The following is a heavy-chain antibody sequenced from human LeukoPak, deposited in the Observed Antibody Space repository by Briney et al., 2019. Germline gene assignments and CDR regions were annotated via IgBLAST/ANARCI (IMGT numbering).Heavy chain of an antibody. CDR2: IYYSGST. V-gene: IGHV4-59*12. Sequence: SETLSLTCTVSGGSISSYYWSWIRQPPGKGLEWIGYIYYSGSTNYNPSLKSRVTISVDTSKNQFSLKLSSVTAADTAVYYCARDGPYYYDSSGYYPTPSFDYWGQGTLVTVSS. CDR1: GGSISSYY. CDR3: ARDGPYYYDSSGYYPTPSFDY. J-gene: IGHJ4*02. D-gene: IGHD3-22*01.